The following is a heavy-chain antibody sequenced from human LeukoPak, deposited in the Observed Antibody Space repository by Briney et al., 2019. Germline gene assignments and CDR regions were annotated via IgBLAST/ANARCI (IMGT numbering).Heavy chain of an antibody. D-gene: IGHD6-13*01. V-gene: IGHV4-59*01. Sequence: NPSETLSLTCTVSGGSISSYYWSWIRQPPGKGLEWIGYIYYSGSTNYNPSLKSRVTISVDTSKNQFSLKLSSVTAADTAVYYCARGWDSCSWRPYYYMDVWGKGTTVTVSS. CDR2: IYYSGST. CDR3: ARGWDSCSWRPYYYMDV. J-gene: IGHJ6*03. CDR1: GGSISSYY.